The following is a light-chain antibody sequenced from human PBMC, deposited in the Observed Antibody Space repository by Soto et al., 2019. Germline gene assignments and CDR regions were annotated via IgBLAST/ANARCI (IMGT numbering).Light chain of an antibody. Sequence: QSALTQPASVSGSPGQSITISCTGTSSDIGGYNYVSWYQQDPGKAPKVMIYEVSNRPSGVSNRISGTKSGSTASLTISGLQAEDEADYYCSAYSRSSTYVVFGGGTKLTVL. J-gene: IGLJ2*01. V-gene: IGLV2-14*01. CDR2: EVS. CDR3: SAYSRSSTYVV. CDR1: SSDIGGYNY.